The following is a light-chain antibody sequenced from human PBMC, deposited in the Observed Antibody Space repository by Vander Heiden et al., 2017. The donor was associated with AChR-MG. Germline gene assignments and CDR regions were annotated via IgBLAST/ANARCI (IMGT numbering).Light chain of an antibody. CDR1: SSNIGAGYV. CDR2: ADG. Sequence: SVLTPPPSVSWAPGQGVTIACTGSSSNIGAGYVVHSYQQLPGTAPKRLLSADGSRPSGVPDRFAGSRSGTSASPLITGLQAEDEADYYCQSYDSSLSGSWVFGGGTRLTV. V-gene: IGLV1-40*01. CDR3: QSYDSSLSGSWV. J-gene: IGLJ3*02.